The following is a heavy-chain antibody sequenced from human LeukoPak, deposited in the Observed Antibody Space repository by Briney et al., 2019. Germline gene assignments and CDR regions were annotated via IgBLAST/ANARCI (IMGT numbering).Heavy chain of an antibody. CDR3: ARDIQLST. J-gene: IGHJ3*01. V-gene: IGHV3-23*01. D-gene: IGHD5-24*01. CDR2: ISHTGGNA. CDR1: GFTFSSSA. Sequence: GGSLRLSCAASGFTFSSSATSWVRQAPGKGLEWVSLISHTGGNAYYADSVRGRFTISRDNSKNTLYLQMNSLRAEDTAIYYCARDIQLSTWGLGTMVTVSS.